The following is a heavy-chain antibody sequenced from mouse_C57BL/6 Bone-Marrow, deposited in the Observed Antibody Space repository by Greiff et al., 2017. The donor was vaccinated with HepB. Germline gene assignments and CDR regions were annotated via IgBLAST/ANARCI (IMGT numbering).Heavy chain of an antibody. CDR3: ARHEKGVLYYGSSYFDV. D-gene: IGHD1-1*01. CDR2: FYPGSGSI. Sequence: QVQLQQSGAELVKPGASVKLSCKASGYTFTEYTIHWVKQRSGQGLEWIGWFYPGSGSIKYNEKFKDKATLTADKSSSTVYMELSRLTSEDSAVYFCARHEKGVLYYGSSYFDVWGTGTTVTVSS. J-gene: IGHJ1*03. CDR1: GYTFTEYT. V-gene: IGHV1-62-2*01.